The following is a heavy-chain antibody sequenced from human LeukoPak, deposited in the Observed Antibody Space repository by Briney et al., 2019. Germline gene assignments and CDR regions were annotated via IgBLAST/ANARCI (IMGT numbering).Heavy chain of an antibody. V-gene: IGHV4-59*01. D-gene: IGHD6-19*01. Sequence: PSETLSLTCTVSGGSISSYYWSWIRQPPGKGLEWIGYIYYSGSTNYNPSLKSRVTISVDTSKNQFSLKLSSVTAADTAVYYCAGLGYSSGWYGRDADYWGQGTLVTVSS. CDR2: IYYSGST. CDR1: GGSISSYY. J-gene: IGHJ4*02. CDR3: AGLGYSSGWYGRDADY.